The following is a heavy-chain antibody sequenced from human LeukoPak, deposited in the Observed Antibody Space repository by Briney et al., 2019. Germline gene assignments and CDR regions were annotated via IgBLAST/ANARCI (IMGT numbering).Heavy chain of an antibody. J-gene: IGHJ3*02. Sequence: SETLSLTCTVSGGSISSSSYYWGWIRQPPGKGLEWIGSIYYSGSTYYNPSLKSRVTISVDTSKDQFSLKLSSVTAADTAVYYCARYKTIGYCSSTSCAQNAFDIWGQGTMVTVSS. V-gene: IGHV4-39*01. CDR1: GGSISSSSYY. CDR3: ARYKTIGYCSSTSCAQNAFDI. CDR2: IYYSGST. D-gene: IGHD2-2*01.